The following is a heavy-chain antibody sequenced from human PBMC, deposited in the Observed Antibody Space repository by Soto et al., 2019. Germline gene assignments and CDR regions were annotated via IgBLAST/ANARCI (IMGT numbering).Heavy chain of an antibody. V-gene: IGHV5-51*01. Sequence: GESLKISCKGSGYSFPKYYIGWVRQMPGKDLEWMAIIYPDDSDTRYSPSFQGQVTISADKSISTAYLQWSSLKASDSATYYCARRDMLTGYVYFDYWGQGTQVTVSS. CDR2: IYPDDSDT. J-gene: IGHJ4*02. D-gene: IGHD3-9*01. CDR1: GYSFPKYY. CDR3: ARRDMLTGYVYFDY.